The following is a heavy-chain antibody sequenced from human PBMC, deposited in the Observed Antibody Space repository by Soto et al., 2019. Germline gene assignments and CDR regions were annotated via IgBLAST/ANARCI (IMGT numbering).Heavy chain of an antibody. CDR1: GFTFSSYG. J-gene: IGHJ6*02. CDR2: IWRDGSDN. V-gene: IGHV3-33*01. CDR3: AAARSGVNYGREV. Sequence: QMQLVESGGGVVQPGGSLRLSCAASGFTFSSYGMHWVRQAPGKGLEWAAVIWRDGSDNYYADSVKGRFTISRDNTKNTLYLQRNSRRVGDTAVYYCAAARSGVNYGREVWGQGTTVTVSS. D-gene: IGHD3-10*01.